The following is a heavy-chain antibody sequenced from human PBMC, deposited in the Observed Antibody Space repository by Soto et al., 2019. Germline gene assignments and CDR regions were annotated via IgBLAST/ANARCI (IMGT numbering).Heavy chain of an antibody. CDR3: AKESGVVVPAAKADYYYGMDV. CDR2: ISGSGGST. V-gene: IGHV3-23*01. D-gene: IGHD2-2*01. J-gene: IGHJ6*02. Sequence: GGSLRLSCAASGFTFSSYAMSWVRQAPGKGLEWVSAISGSGGSTYYADSVKGRFTISRDNSKNTLYLQMNSLRAEDTAVYYCAKESGVVVPAAKADYYYGMDVWGQGTTVTVSS. CDR1: GFTFSSYA.